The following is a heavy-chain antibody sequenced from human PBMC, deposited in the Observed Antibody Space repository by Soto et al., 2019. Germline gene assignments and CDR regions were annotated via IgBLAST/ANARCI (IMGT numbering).Heavy chain of an antibody. V-gene: IGHV1-69*13. J-gene: IGHJ2*01. CDR1: GGTFSSYA. CDR3: ARDIRDRSYCGGDCYPYPNWYFDL. CDR2: IIPIFGTA. D-gene: IGHD2-21*02. Sequence: GASVKVSCKASGGTFSSYAISWVRQAPGQGLEWMGGIIPIFGTANYAQKFQGRVTITADESTSTAYMELSSLRSEDTAVYYCARDIRDRSYCGGDCYPYPNWYFDLWGRGTLVTVSS.